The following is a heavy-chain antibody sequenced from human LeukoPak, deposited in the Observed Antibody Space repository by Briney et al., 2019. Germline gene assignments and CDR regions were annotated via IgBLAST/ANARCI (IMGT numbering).Heavy chain of an antibody. V-gene: IGHV3-23*01. D-gene: IGHD1-1*01. Sequence: GGSLRLSCAASGFTFSSYAMSWVRQAPGKGLEWVSAISGSGGSTYYADSVKGRFTISRDNSKKTLYLQMNSLRAEDTAVYYCAKDQSDWNEGFDYWGQGTLVTVSS. J-gene: IGHJ4*02. CDR3: AKDQSDWNEGFDY. CDR2: ISGSGGST. CDR1: GFTFSSYA.